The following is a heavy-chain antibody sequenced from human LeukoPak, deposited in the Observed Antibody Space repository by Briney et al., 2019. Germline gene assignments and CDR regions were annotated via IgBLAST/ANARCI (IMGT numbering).Heavy chain of an antibody. V-gene: IGHV4-34*01. CDR1: GGSFSGYY. D-gene: IGHD6-13*01. Sequence: PSETLSLTCAVYGGSFSGYYWSWIRQPPGKGLEWIGEINHSGSTNYNPSLKSRVTISVDTSKNQFSLKLSSVTAADTAVYYCARRARYRSSCPGWFDPWGQGTLVTVSS. CDR2: INHSGST. J-gene: IGHJ5*02. CDR3: ARRARYRSSCPGWFDP.